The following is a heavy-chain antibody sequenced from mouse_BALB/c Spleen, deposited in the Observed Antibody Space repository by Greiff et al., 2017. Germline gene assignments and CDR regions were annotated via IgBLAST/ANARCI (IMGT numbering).Heavy chain of an antibody. CDR1: GFTFSDYY. Sequence: EVQGVESGGGLVKPGGSLKLSCAASGFTFSDYYMYWVRQTPEKRLEWVATISDGGSYTYYPDSVKGRFTISRDNAKNNLYLQMSSLKSEDTAMYYCARGAYDAGYYYAMDYWGQGTSETVSS. J-gene: IGHJ4*01. CDR2: ISDGGSYT. V-gene: IGHV5-4*02. D-gene: IGHD2-12*01. CDR3: ARGAYDAGYYYAMDY.